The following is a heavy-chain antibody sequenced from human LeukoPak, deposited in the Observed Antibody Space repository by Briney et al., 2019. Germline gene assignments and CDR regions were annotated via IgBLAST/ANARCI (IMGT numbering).Heavy chain of an antibody. Sequence: SGPTLVKPTQTLTLTCTFSGFSLSTSGMCVSWIRQPPGKALEWLARIAWDDDKYYSTSLKTRLTISKDTSKNQVVLTMTNMDPVDTATYYCARIRKYSSGWYEPYYFDYWGQGTLVTVSS. V-gene: IGHV2-70*11. D-gene: IGHD6-19*01. CDR2: IAWDDDK. CDR3: ARIRKYSSGWYEPYYFDY. J-gene: IGHJ4*02. CDR1: GFSLSTSGMC.